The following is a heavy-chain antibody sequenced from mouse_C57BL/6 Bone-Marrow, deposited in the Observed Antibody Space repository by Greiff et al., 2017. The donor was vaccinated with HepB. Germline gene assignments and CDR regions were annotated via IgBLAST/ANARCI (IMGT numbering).Heavy chain of an antibody. CDR3: ARAMIRAY. V-gene: IGHV5-4*01. D-gene: IGHD2-4*01. Sequence: EVQLVESGGGLVKPGGSLKLSCAASGFTFSSYAMSWVRQTPEKRLEWVATISDGGSYTYYPDNVKGRFTISRDNAKNNLYLQMSHLKSEDTAMYYCARAMIRAYWGQGTLVTVSA. CDR2: ISDGGSYT. J-gene: IGHJ3*01. CDR1: GFTFSSYA.